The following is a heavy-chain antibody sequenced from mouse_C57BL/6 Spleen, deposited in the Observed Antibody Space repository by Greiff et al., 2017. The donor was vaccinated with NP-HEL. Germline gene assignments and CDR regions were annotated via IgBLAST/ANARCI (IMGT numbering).Heavy chain of an antibody. V-gene: IGHV1-50*01. D-gene: IGHD2-10*02. CDR2: IDPSDSYT. CDR3: ERRWYGTFDY. J-gene: IGHJ2*01. CDR1: GYTFTSYW. Sequence: VQLQQSGAELVKPGASVKLSCKASGYTFTSYWMQWVKQRPGQGLEWIGEIDPSDSYTNYNQKFKGKATLTVDTSSSTAYMQLSSLHSEDTAVYYCERRWYGTFDYWGQGTTLTVSS.